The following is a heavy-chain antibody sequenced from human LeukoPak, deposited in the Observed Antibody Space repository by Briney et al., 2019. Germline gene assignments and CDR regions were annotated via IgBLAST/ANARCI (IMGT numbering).Heavy chain of an antibody. CDR3: ARDLVVVAATYYYYYYMDV. J-gene: IGHJ6*03. V-gene: IGHV1-2*02. CDR1: GYTFTGYY. Sequence: ASVKVSCKASGYTFTGYYMHWVRQAPGQGLEWMGWINPNSGGTNYAQKFQGRVTMTRDTSISTAYMELSRLRSDDTAVYYCARDLVVVAATYYYYYYMDVWGKGTPVTVSS. D-gene: IGHD2-15*01. CDR2: INPNSGGT.